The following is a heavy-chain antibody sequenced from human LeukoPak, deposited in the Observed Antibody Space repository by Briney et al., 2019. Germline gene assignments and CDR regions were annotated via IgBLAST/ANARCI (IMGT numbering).Heavy chain of an antibody. Sequence: ASVKVSCKASGGTFSSYAISWVRQAPGQGLEWMGRIIPILGIANYAQKFQGRVTITADKSTSTAYMELSSLRSEDTAVYYCARVGYYDSSGYNDYWGQGTLVTVSS. CDR2: IIPILGIA. J-gene: IGHJ4*02. CDR3: ARVGYYDSSGYNDY. D-gene: IGHD3-22*01. V-gene: IGHV1-69*04. CDR1: GGTFSSYA.